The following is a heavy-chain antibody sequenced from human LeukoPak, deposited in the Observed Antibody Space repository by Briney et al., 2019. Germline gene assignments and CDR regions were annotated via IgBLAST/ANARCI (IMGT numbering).Heavy chain of an antibody. CDR2: IYYSGST. D-gene: IGHD3-22*01. V-gene: IGHV4-59*11. Sequence: SSETLSLTCTVSGGSISSHYWSWIRQPPGKGLEWIGYIYYSGSTNYNPSLKSRVTISVDTSKNQFSLKLSSVTAADTAVYYCAREIVVVNHHYMDVWGKGTTVTVSS. CDR1: GGSISSHY. J-gene: IGHJ6*03. CDR3: AREIVVVNHHYMDV.